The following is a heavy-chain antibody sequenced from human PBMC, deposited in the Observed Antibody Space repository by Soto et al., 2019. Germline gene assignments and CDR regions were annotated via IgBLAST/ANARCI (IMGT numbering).Heavy chain of an antibody. J-gene: IGHJ6*02. CDR3: AREWDCSSTSCYLSYYYYYGMDV. V-gene: IGHV3-33*01. CDR1: GFTFSSYG. CDR2: IWYDGSNK. Sequence: GSLRLSCAASGFTFSSYGMHWVRQAPGKGLEWVAVIWYDGSNKYYADSVKGRFTISRDNSKNTLYLQMNSLRAEDTAVYYCAREWDCSSTSCYLSYYYYYGMDVWGQGTTVTVSS. D-gene: IGHD2-2*01.